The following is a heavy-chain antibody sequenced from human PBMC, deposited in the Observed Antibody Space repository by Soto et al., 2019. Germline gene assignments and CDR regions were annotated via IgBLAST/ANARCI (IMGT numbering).Heavy chain of an antibody. D-gene: IGHD2-15*01. V-gene: IGHV1-18*01. CDR2: ISAYSGNT. J-gene: IGHJ4*02. CDR3: ARAFCSGGSCYLDY. Sequence: QVQLVQSGGEVKKPGAAVKVSCKASGYTFTTFGIGWVRQAPGQGLEWMGWISAYSGNTEYPEKLQGRVTMTIDTSTSPTYMELRSLRSDDTAVYYCARAFCSGGSCYLDYWGQGALVTVSS. CDR1: GYTFTTFG.